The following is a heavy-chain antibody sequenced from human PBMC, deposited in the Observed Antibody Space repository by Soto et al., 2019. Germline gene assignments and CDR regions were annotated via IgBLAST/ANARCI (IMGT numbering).Heavy chain of an antibody. Sequence: QVQVVESGGGVVQPGMSLRLSCAASGFPFSAYGMHWVRQAPGKGLEWVAVTSYDESTKYYVDSVKGRFTNSRDNSKNTLYLQMNSLRPEDTAVYYCAKGTLPGDFWGQGTPVTVSS. CDR2: TSYDESTK. CDR1: GFPFSAYG. V-gene: IGHV3-30*18. CDR3: AKGTLPGDF. J-gene: IGHJ4*02.